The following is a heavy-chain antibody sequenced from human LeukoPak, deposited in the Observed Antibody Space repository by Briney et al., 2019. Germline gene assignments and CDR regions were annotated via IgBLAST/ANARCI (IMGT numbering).Heavy chain of an antibody. V-gene: IGHV3-21*01. CDR3: ARDIAVAGIGVDY. D-gene: IGHD6-19*01. J-gene: IGHJ4*02. CDR1: GFTFSSYS. Sequence: GGSLRPSCAASGFTFSSYSMNWVRQAPGKGLEWVSSISSSSSYINYEDSVKGQFTISRDNAKNALYLQMNSLRAEDTAVYYCARDIAVAGIGVDYWGQGTLVTVSS. CDR2: ISSSSSYI.